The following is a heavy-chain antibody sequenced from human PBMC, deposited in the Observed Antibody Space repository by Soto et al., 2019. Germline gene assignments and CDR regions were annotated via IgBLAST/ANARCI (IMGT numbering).Heavy chain of an antibody. CDR1: GINFSSYE. V-gene: IGHV3-48*03. J-gene: IGHJ3*02. CDR3: ARDIGRVLTALNAFEI. Sequence: GGSLRLSCAASGINFSSYEMNWVRQAPGKGLEWVSYISSSGSTIYFADSVKGRFTNSRDNAKNSLYLQMNSLRAEDTAVHHCARDIGRVLTALNAFEIWGQGTRIT. CDR2: ISSSGSTI. D-gene: IGHD2-21*02.